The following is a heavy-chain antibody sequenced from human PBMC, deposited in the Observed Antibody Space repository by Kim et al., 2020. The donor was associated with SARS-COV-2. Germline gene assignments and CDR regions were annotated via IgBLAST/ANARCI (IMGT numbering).Heavy chain of an antibody. CDR1: GYTFTTYG. Sequence: ASVKVSCKAAGYTFTTYGISWVRQAPGQGLEWMGWISPYNGKTQYATKFQGRVIMTTDTSTRAVYMELRSLRSDDTAVYYCARNYYDNTAEGHWFDPWGLGTLVTVSS. CDR2: ISPYNGKT. CDR3: ARNYYDNTAEGHWFDP. V-gene: IGHV1-18*01. D-gene: IGHD3-22*01. J-gene: IGHJ5*02.